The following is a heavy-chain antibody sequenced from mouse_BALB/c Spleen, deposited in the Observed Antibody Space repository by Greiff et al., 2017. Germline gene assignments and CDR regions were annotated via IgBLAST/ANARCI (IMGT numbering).Heavy chain of an antibody. CDR1: GFNIKDYY. CDR3: TRSRTVVAKDYAMDY. V-gene: IGHV1S81*02. CDR2: INPSNGGT. Sequence: VQLQQSGAELVRPGASVKLSCTASGFNIKDYYMYWVKQRPGQGLEWIGEINPSNGGTNFNEKFKSKATLTVDKSSSTAYMQLSSLTSEDSAVYYCTRSRTVVAKDYAMDYWGQGTSVTVSS. J-gene: IGHJ4*01. D-gene: IGHD1-1*01.